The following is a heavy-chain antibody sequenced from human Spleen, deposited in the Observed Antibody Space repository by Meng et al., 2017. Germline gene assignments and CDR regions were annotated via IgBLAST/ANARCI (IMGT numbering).Heavy chain of an antibody. D-gene: IGHD1-1*01. Sequence: QLQLQESGAGLVKPPETLLHTCTVSDGSISSSGYYWGWIRPPPGKGLEWIGSVNYSGKTRYNPSLKSRVTVSVDTSKTQLSLRLTSVTATDTAVYYCARYRGGTMFDDWGQGALVTVSS. J-gene: IGHJ4*02. CDR2: VNYSGKT. CDR1: DGSISSSGYY. V-gene: IGHV4-39*01. CDR3: ARYRGGTMFDD.